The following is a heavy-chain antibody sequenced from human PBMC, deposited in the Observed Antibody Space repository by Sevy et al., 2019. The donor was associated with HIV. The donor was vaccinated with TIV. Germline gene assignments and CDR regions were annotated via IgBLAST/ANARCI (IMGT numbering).Heavy chain of an antibody. CDR1: GFTFSWGW. V-gene: IGHV3-7*01. CDR2: IDQDGSVK. J-gene: IGHJ6*02. CDR3: ARHGYYYAMDV. Sequence: GGSLRLSCIASGFTFSWGWMSWVRQAPGKGLEPVAKIDQDGSVKDYVDSVKGRFTISRDNVKNSLYLQMNSLRPEDTAKYYCARHGYYYAMDVWGQGTTVTVSS.